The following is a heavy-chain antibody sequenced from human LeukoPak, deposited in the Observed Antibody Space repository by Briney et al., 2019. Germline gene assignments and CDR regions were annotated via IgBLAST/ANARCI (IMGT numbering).Heavy chain of an antibody. Sequence: PQTLSPTCAVYGGSFSGYYWSWVRHPPGEGVEWVGEINNSGRTTYNPSPTRRVTRSGDTSKYQCPLKLSCVTAADTAVYYCARGEHLFDYWGQGALVTVSS. CDR2: INNSGRT. J-gene: IGHJ4*02. CDR1: GGSFSGYY. D-gene: IGHD1-26*01. CDR3: ARGEHLFDY. V-gene: IGHV4-34*01.